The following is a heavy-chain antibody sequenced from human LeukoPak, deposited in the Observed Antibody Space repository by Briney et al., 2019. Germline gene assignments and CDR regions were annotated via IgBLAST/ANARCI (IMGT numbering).Heavy chain of an antibody. J-gene: IGHJ4*02. Sequence: GGSLRLSCAASGFTFSSYAMSWVRQAPGKGLEWVSAISGSGGSTYYADSVKGRFTISRDNSKNTLYLQMNSLRAEDTAVYYCAKDPLLWFGESNFDYWGQGTLVTVSS. CDR2: ISGSGGST. CDR3: AKDPLLWFGESNFDY. CDR1: GFTFSSYA. D-gene: IGHD3-10*01. V-gene: IGHV3-23*01.